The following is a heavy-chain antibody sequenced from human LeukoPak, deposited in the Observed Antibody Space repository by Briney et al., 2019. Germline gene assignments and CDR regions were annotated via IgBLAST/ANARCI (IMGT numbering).Heavy chain of an antibody. CDR1: GGSFSGYD. V-gene: IGHV4-34*01. CDR3: ARPSGYDFEYFDY. J-gene: IGHJ4*02. CDR2: INHSGST. Sequence: SETLSLTCAVYGGSFSGYDWSWIRQPPGKGLGWIGEINHSGSTNYNPSLKSRVTISVDSAKNQFSLKLSSVTASDTAVYYCARPSGYDFEYFDYWGQGTLVTVSS. D-gene: IGHD5-12*01.